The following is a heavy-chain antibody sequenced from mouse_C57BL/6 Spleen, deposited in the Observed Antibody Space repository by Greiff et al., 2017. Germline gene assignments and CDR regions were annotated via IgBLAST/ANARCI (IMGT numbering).Heavy chain of an antibody. V-gene: IGHV1-55*01. J-gene: IGHJ2*01. CDR1: GYTFTSYW. CDR3: ARGAKDGDGYYGFDY. Sequence: QVQLQQPGAELVKPGASVKMSCKASGYTFTSYWITWVKQRPGQGLEWIGDIYPGSGSTNYNEKFKSKATLTVDTSASKAYMQLSSLTSEDSAVYYCARGAKDGDGYYGFDYWGQGTTLTVSS. CDR2: IYPGSGST. D-gene: IGHD2-3*01.